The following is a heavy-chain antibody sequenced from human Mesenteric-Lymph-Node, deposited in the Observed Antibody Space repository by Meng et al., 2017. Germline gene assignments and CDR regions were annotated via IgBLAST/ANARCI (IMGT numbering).Heavy chain of an antibody. CDR3: ASLSREKYYYDSSGYYSD. CDR1: GFTFWKYQ. D-gene: IGHD3-22*01. J-gene: IGHJ4*02. Sequence: GESLKISCEASGFTFWKYQMSWVRQAPGKGLEWVAKILQNGDTKYFADSVKGRFTISRDNAKNSLYLQMNSLRAEDTAVYYCASLSREKYYYDSSGYYSDWGQGTLVTVSS. CDR2: ILQNGDTK. V-gene: IGHV3-7*01.